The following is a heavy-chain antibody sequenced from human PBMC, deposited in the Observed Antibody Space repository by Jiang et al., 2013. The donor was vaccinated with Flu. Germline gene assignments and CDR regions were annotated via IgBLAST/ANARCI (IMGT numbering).Heavy chain of an antibody. CDR2: ISYDGSNK. CDR3: ARASLGYCSGGSCHYYYYGMDV. V-gene: IGHV3-30-3*01. Sequence: YAMHWVRQAPGKGLEWVAVISYDGSNKYYADSVKGRFTISRDNSKNTLYLQMNSLRAEDTAVYYCARASLGYCSGGSCHYYYYGMDVWGQGTTVTVSS. CDR1: YA. D-gene: IGHD2-15*01. J-gene: IGHJ6*02.